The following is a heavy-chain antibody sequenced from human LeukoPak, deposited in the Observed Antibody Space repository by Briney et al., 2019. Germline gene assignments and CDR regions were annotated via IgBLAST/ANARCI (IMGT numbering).Heavy chain of an antibody. D-gene: IGHD2-2*01. CDR1: GFTFSSYG. Sequence: GGSLRLSCAASGFTFSSYGMHWVRQAPGKGLEWVAFIRYDGSNKYYADSVKGRFTISRDNSKNTLYLQMNSLRAEDTAVYYCAKDSCSTSCYPEGDYWGQGTLVTVSS. CDR2: IRYDGSNK. CDR3: AKDSCSTSCYPEGDY. V-gene: IGHV3-30*02. J-gene: IGHJ4*02.